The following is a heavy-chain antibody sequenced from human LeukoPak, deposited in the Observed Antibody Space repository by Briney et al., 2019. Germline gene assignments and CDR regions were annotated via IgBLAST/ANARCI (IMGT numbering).Heavy chain of an antibody. V-gene: IGHV3-48*01. Sequence: GGSLRLSCAASGFTFSSYSMNWVRQAPGKGLEWVSYISSSSSTIYYADSVKGRFTISRDNAKNSLYLQMNSLRAEDTAVYYCARDLTADYWGQGTLVTASS. CDR2: ISSSSSTI. CDR3: ARDLTADY. D-gene: IGHD4/OR15-4a*01. CDR1: GFTFSSYS. J-gene: IGHJ4*02.